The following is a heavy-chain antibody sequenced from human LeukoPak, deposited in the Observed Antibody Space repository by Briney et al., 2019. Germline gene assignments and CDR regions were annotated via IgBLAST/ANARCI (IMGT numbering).Heavy chain of an antibody. CDR3: ASSRSSTSFDY. J-gene: IGHJ4*02. Sequence: SHTLSLTCTVSGGSISSGGNYWSWIRQHPGKGLEWIGYIYYSGSTYYNPSLKSRVTISVDTSKNQFSLQLSSVTAADTAVYYCASSRSSTSFDYWGQGTLVTVSS. V-gene: IGHV4-31*03. CDR1: GGSISSGGNY. CDR2: IYYSGST. D-gene: IGHD2-2*01.